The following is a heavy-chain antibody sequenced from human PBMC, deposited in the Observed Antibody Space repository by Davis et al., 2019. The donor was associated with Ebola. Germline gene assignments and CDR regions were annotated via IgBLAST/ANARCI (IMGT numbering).Heavy chain of an antibody. CDR2: INPNGGAT. V-gene: IGHV1-46*03. CDR3: AKVDYAGGEN. J-gene: IGHJ4*02. D-gene: IGHD3-16*01. CDR1: GYTLSNYF. Sequence: AASVKVSCKASGYTLSNYFMHWVRQAPGQGLEWMGIINPNGGATTYAQKFQGRVTMTRDTSTSTVYMELSSLSSEDTAVYYCAKVDYAGGENWGQGTLVTVSS.